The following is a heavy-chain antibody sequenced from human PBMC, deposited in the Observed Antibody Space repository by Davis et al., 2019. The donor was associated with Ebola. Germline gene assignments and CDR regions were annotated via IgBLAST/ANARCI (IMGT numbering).Heavy chain of an antibody. J-gene: IGHJ4*02. CDR2: IRQDGGET. CDR3: AIHGDVGF. V-gene: IGHV3-7*01. CDR1: GFAFSIHW. Sequence: PGGSLRLSCAAASGFAFSIHWMTWVRQAPGKGLEWVANIRQDGGETYYADSVKGRFAISRDNGKNSLYLQMNSLRVEDTATYYCAIHGDVGFGGQGTLVTVS. D-gene: IGHD4-17*01.